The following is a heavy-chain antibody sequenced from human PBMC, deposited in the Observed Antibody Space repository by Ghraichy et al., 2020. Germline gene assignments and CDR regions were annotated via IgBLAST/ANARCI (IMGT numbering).Heavy chain of an antibody. CDR2: IYYSGST. CDR3: ARQPIIAVAGKGYYYGMDV. Sequence: SQTLSLTCTVSGGSISSSSYYWGWIRQPPGKGLEWIGSIYYSGSTYYNPSPKSRVTISVDTSKNQFSLKLSSVTAADTAVYYCARQPIIAVAGKGYYYGMDVWGQGTTVTVSS. V-gene: IGHV4-39*01. CDR1: GGSISSSSYY. J-gene: IGHJ6*01. D-gene: IGHD6-19*01.